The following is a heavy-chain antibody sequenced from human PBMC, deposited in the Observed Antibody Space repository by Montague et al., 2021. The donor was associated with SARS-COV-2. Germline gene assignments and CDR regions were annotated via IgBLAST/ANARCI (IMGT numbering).Heavy chain of an antibody. CDR1: GGSISGPDQY. V-gene: IGHV4-39*01. D-gene: IGHD2-2*01. Sequence: SETLSLTCSILGGSISGPDQYCAWLSPSPERGLDWIGSISYAGRTYYNPSLRSRVSFSMDTSKNHFSLSLNSVTAADTAFYFCARQLPSYCSTNKCYPYYFDVWGQGALVTVSS. CDR2: ISYAGRT. CDR3: ARQLPSYCSTNKCYPYYFDV. J-gene: IGHJ4*02.